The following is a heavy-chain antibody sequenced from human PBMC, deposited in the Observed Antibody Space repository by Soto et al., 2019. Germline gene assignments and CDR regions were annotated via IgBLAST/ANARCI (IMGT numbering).Heavy chain of an antibody. CDR2: IYYSGST. V-gene: IGHV4-59*01. Sequence: SETLSLTCTVSGGSISSYYWSWIRQPPGKGLEWIGYIYYSGSTNYNPSLKSRVTISVDTSKNQFSLKLSSVTAADTAVYYCARGICSGGSCYPRGYYYGMDVWGQGTTVTVS. CDR3: ARGICSGGSCYPRGYYYGMDV. CDR1: GGSISSYY. D-gene: IGHD2-15*01. J-gene: IGHJ6*02.